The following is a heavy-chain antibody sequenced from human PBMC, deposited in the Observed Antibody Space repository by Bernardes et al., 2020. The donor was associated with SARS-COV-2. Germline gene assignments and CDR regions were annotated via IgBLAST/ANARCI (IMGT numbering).Heavy chain of an antibody. Sequence: SETLSLTCIVSGGSISSPNSCWTWIRQPAGKGLEWIGRLFSSGSTNYNPSLRSRVTILADTSKNQFSLSLSSVTAADTAVYYCARVRSNGGSGGWHLRGGQYSYYGIDAWGQGTKVIV. J-gene: IGHJ6*02. V-gene: IGHV4-61*02. D-gene: IGHD6-19*01. CDR2: LFSSGST. CDR3: ARVRSNGGSGGWHLRGGQYSYYGIDA. CDR1: GGSISSPNSC.